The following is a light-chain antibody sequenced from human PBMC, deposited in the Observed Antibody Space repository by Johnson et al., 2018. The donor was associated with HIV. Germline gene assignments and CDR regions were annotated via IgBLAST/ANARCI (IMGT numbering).Light chain of an antibody. V-gene: IGLV1-44*01. CDR2: KND. CDR3: AAWDDSLNSYV. CDR1: TSSIGTNT. J-gene: IGLJ1*01. Sequence: QPVLTQPPSVSGPPGHRVILSCSGTTSSIGTNTVSWYQQLPGTAPKVLIYKNDQRPSGVPDRFSGSKSGTSASLAISGLQAEDEGDFYCAAWDDSLNSYVFGAGTKVTVL.